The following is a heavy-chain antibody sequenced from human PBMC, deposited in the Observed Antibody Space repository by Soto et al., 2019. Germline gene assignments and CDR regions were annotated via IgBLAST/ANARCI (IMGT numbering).Heavy chain of an antibody. Sequence: GGSLRLSCAASGFTFSSHWMHWVRQAPGKGLVWVSRINSDGSSTSYADSVKGRFTISRDNAKNTLYLQMNSLRAEDTAVYYCAIRASYYDSSGYFDYWGQGTLVTVSS. D-gene: IGHD3-22*01. CDR2: INSDGSST. J-gene: IGHJ4*02. CDR1: GFTFSSHW. CDR3: AIRASYYDSSGYFDY. V-gene: IGHV3-74*01.